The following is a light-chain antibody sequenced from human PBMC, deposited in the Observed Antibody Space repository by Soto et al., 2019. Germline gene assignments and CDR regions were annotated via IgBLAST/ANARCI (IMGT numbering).Light chain of an antibody. Sequence: EIVLTQSPATLSLSPGERATLSCRASQSFSSYLAWYQQKPGQAPRLLIYDASNRATGIPARFSGSGSGTDLTLTISSLEPEDFAVYYCQQRSNWPAKYTFGQGNKLEIK. V-gene: IGKV3-11*01. CDR3: QQRSNWPAKYT. J-gene: IGKJ2*01. CDR2: DAS. CDR1: QSFSSY.